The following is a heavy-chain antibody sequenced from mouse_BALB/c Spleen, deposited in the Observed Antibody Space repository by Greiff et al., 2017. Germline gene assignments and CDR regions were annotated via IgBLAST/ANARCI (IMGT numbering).Heavy chain of an antibody. CDR1: GYSFTDYI. CDR2: INPYYGST. CDR3: AREGNYAMDY. J-gene: IGHJ4*01. V-gene: IGHV1-39*01. Sequence: VQLQQTGPELVKPGASVKISCKASGYSFTDYIMLWVKQSHGKSLEWIGNINPYYGSTSYNLKFKGKATLTVDKSSSTAYMQLNSLTSEDSAVYYCAREGNYAMDYWGQGTSVTVSS.